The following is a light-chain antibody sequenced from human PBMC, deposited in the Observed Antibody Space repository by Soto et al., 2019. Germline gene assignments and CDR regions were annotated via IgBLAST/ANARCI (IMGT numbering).Light chain of an antibody. V-gene: IGKV1-27*01. CDR3: QKYNGAPFT. J-gene: IGKJ3*01. CDR1: QDISNY. Sequence: DIQMTQSPSSLSASVGDRVTITCRASQDISNYLAWYQQKPGKVPKLLIYAASTLQSGVPSRFSGSGSGTDFTLTINSLQPEDVATYYCQKYNGAPFTFGPGTKLDIK. CDR2: AAS.